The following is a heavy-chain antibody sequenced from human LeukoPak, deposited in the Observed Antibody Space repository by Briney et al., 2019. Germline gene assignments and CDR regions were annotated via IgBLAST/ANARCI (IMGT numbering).Heavy chain of an antibody. Sequence: PSETLSLTCTVSGRSISSYYWSWIRQPPGKGLEWIGYIYYSGSTTYNPSLKGRVTISVDTSKNQFSLKLSSVTAADTAVYYCARHGRSGWFDYWGQGTLVTVSS. J-gene: IGHJ4*02. CDR3: ARHGRSGWFDY. CDR1: GRSISSYY. V-gene: IGHV4-59*08. CDR2: IYYSGST. D-gene: IGHD6-19*01.